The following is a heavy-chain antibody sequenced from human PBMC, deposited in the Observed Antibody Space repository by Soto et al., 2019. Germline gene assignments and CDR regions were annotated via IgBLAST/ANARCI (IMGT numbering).Heavy chain of an antibody. CDR2: IIPIFGTA. J-gene: IGHJ5*02. Sequence: QVQLVQSGAEVKKPGSSVKVSCKASGGTFSSYAIRWVRQAPGQGLEWMGGIIPIFGTANYAQKFQGRVTITAEKSTSTSYMELSSLRSEDTAVYYCARVQRYCSSTSCYFNWFDPWGQGTLVTVSS. CDR3: ARVQRYCSSTSCYFNWFDP. V-gene: IGHV1-69*06. D-gene: IGHD2-2*01. CDR1: GGTFSSYA.